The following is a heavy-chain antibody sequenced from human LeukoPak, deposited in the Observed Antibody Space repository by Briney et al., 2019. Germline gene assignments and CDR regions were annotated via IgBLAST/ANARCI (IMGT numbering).Heavy chain of an antibody. Sequence: GASVKVSCKASGGTFASYAISWVRQAPGQGLEWMGRIIPIFGTANYAQKFQGRVTITTDESTSTAYMELSSLRSEDTAVYYCASGGGYDSYWGQGTLVTVSS. V-gene: IGHV1-69*05. CDR3: ASGGGYDSY. CDR2: IIPIFGTA. J-gene: IGHJ4*02. CDR1: GGTFASYA. D-gene: IGHD5-12*01.